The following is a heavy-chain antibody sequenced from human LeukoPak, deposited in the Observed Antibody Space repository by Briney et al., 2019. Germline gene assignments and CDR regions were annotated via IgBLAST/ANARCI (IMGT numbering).Heavy chain of an antibody. CDR3: ARRIAAAGNRGYYYGMDV. D-gene: IGHD6-13*01. CDR2: IIPIFGTA. J-gene: IGHJ6*02. Sequence: GASVKVSCKASGGTFSSYAISWVRQAPGQGLEWMGGIIPIFGTANYAQKFQGRVTITTDESTSTAYMELSSLRSEDTAVYYCARRIAAAGNRGYYYGMDVWGQGTTVTVSS. CDR1: GGTFSSYA. V-gene: IGHV1-69*05.